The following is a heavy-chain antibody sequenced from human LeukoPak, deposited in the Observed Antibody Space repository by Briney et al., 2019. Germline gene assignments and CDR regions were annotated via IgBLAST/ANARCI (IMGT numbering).Heavy chain of an antibody. Sequence: AQSLSLTCAVDGGSFSGYCWSWARQPPGRGLEWLGEINHSGSTNYNPPLKTGATISVDTSKNQFSLKLSSVTAADTAVYYCARGRNSYSSGWFRDYGMDVWGKGTPVTVSS. V-gene: IGHV4-34*01. J-gene: IGHJ6*04. D-gene: IGHD6-19*01. CDR2: INHSGST. CDR3: ARGRNSYSSGWFRDYGMDV. CDR1: GGSFSGYC.